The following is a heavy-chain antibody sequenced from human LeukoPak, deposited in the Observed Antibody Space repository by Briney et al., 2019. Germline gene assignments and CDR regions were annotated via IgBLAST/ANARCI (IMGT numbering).Heavy chain of an antibody. D-gene: IGHD2-8*01. CDR1: GFTFSSYS. CDR3: ARDRLEMDDI. CDR2: ISSSSSYI. V-gene: IGHV3-21*01. Sequence: GGSLRLSCAAPGFTFSSYSMNWVRQAPGKGLEWVSSISSSSSYIYYADSVKGRFTISRDNAKNSLYLQMNSLRAEDTAVYYCARDRLEMDDIWGQGTMVTVSS. J-gene: IGHJ3*02.